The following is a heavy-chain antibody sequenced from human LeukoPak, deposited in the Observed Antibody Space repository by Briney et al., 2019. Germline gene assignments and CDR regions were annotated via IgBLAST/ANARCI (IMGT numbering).Heavy chain of an antibody. D-gene: IGHD1-1*01. CDR3: ARDSSPDSATTYYDALDM. CDR1: GFSFRQFW. V-gene: IGHV3-7*01. CDR2: INGDGDGK. Sequence: GGSLRLSCAGSGFSFRQFWMTWVRQAPGRGLEWVANINGDGDGKRYADSVKDRFTISRDNARSLVFLQIHSLRDEDTALYYCARDSSPDSATTYYDALDMWGQGTMVTVSS. J-gene: IGHJ3*02.